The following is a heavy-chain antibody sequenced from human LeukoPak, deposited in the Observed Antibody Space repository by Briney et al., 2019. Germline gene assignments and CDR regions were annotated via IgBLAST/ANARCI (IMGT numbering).Heavy chain of an antibody. CDR3: ARMRTGTGELDY. J-gene: IGHJ4*02. CDR1: GGSLSTYY. D-gene: IGHD1-7*01. CDR2: IYNSGST. V-gene: IGHV4-59*12. Sequence: SETLSLTCTVSGGSLSTYYWSWIRQPPGKGLEWIGYIYNSGSTNYSPSLKSRVTMSVDTSKNQFSLKLSSVTAADTAVYYCARMRTGTGELDYWGQGTLVTVSS.